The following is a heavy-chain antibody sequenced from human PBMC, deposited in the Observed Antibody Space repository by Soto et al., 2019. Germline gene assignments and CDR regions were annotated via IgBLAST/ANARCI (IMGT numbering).Heavy chain of an antibody. CDR2: ISSSSSYI. Sequence: GGSLRLSCAASGFTFSSYSMNWVRQAPGKGLEWVSSISSSSSYIYYADSVKGRFTISRDNAKNSLYLQMNSLRAEDTAVYYCARGLVDVLRFLEWFSEPHQLYYGMDVWGQGTTVTVSS. D-gene: IGHD3-3*01. CDR3: ARGLVDVLRFLEWFSEPHQLYYGMDV. V-gene: IGHV3-21*01. J-gene: IGHJ6*02. CDR1: GFTFSSYS.